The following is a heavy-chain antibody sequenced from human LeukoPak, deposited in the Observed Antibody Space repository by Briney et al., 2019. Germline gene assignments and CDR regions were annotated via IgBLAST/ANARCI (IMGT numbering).Heavy chain of an antibody. V-gene: IGHV4-59*01. Sequence: SETLSLTCTVSGGSMSSYYWSWIRQPPGKGLEWIGYIYYSGSTNYNPSSKSRVTISVDTSKNQFSLKLSSVTAADTAVYYCARDVRAARLSYYYYYMDVWGKGTTVTVSS. D-gene: IGHD6-6*01. CDR1: GGSMSSYY. CDR3: ARDVRAARLSYYYYYMDV. CDR2: IYYSGST. J-gene: IGHJ6*03.